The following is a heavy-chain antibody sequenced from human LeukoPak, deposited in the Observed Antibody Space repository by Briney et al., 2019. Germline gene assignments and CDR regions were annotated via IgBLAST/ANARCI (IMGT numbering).Heavy chain of an antibody. CDR2: ISYDGSNK. V-gene: IGHV3-30*18. J-gene: IGHJ4*02. CDR3: AKDYRPHDFWSGLVDY. Sequence: PGGSLRLSCAASGFTFSSYNMNWVRQAPGKGLEWVTLISYDGSNKYYADSVKGRFTISRDNSKNTLYLQMNSLRAEDTAVYYCAKDYRPHDFWSGLVDYWGQGTLVTVSS. D-gene: IGHD3-3*01. CDR1: GFTFSSYN.